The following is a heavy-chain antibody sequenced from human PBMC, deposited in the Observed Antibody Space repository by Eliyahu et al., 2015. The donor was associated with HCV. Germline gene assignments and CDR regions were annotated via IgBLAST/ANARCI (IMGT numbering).Heavy chain of an antibody. J-gene: IGHJ4*02. CDR3: ARGRDYGDYFDY. D-gene: IGHD4-17*01. Sequence: QLQLQESGSGLVKPSQTLSLTCAVSGGSISSGGHSWSWIRQPPGKGLEWIGYIYHSGSTYYNPSLKSRVTISVDRSKNQFSLKLSSVTAADTAVYYCARGRDYGDYFDYWGQGTLVTVSS. CDR2: IYHSGST. CDR1: GGSISSGGHS. V-gene: IGHV4-30-2*01.